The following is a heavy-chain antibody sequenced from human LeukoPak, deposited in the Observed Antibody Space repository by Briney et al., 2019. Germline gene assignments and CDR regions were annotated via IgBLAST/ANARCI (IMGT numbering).Heavy chain of an antibody. D-gene: IGHD3-22*01. V-gene: IGHV4-31*03. Sequence: ASETLSLTCTVSGGSISSGGYYWSWIRQHPGKGLEWIGYIYYSGSTYYNPSLKSRVTISVDTSKNQFSLKLSSVTAADTAVYYCARGRGYYDSSGYFDYWGQGTLVTVSS. CDR1: GGSISSGGYY. CDR2: IYYSGST. J-gene: IGHJ4*02. CDR3: ARGRGYYDSSGYFDY.